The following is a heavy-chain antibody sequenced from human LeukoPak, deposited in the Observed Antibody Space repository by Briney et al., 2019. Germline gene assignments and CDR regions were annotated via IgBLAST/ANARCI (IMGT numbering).Heavy chain of an antibody. CDR1: GGSFSGYY. V-gene: IGHV4-34*01. CDR2: INHSGST. CDR3: ARTHWYSSGYDAFDI. D-gene: IGHD6-19*01. J-gene: IGHJ3*02. Sequence: PSETLSLTCAVYGGSFSGYYWSWIRQPPGKGLEWIGEINHSGSTNYNPSLKSRVTISVDTSKNQFSLKLSSVTAADTAVYYCARTHWYSSGYDAFDIWGQGTMVTVSS.